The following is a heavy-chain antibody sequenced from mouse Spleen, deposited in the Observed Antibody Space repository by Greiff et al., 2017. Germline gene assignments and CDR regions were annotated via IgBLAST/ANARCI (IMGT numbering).Heavy chain of an antibody. Sequence: QVQLQQSGPGLVQPSQSLSITCTVSGFSLTSYGVHWVRQSPGKGLEWLGVIWSGGSTDYNAAFISRLSISKDNSKSQVFFKMNSLQADDTAIYYCASPGTTVVAYWYFDVWGAGTTVTVSS. CDR1: GFSLTSYG. D-gene: IGHD1-1*01. V-gene: IGHV2-2*01. J-gene: IGHJ1*01. CDR3: ASPGTTVVAYWYFDV. CDR2: IWSGGST.